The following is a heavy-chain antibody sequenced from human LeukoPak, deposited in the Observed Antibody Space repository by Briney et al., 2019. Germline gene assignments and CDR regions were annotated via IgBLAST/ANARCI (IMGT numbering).Heavy chain of an antibody. CDR2: ISSSSTI. CDR3: ARAQIGIAAAGIGDFDY. V-gene: IGHV3-48*04. Sequence: PGGSLRLSCAASGFTFSSYSMNWVRQAPGKGLEWVSYISSSSTIYYTDSVKGRFTISRDNAKNSLYLQMNSLRAEDTAVYYCARAQIGIAAAGIGDFDYWGQGTLVTVSS. CDR1: GFTFSSYS. D-gene: IGHD6-13*01. J-gene: IGHJ4*02.